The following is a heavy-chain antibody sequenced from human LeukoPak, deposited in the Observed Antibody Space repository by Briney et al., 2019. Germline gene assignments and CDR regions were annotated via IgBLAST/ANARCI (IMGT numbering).Heavy chain of an antibody. V-gene: IGHV1-18*01. Sequence: ASVKVSCKASGYTFTNYGISWVRQAPGQGLEWMGWISAYNGNTNYAQKLQGRVTMTTDTSTSTAYMELRSLRSDDTAVYYCARDLTDSSGYNWFDPWGQGTLVTVSS. CDR1: GYTFTNYG. CDR2: ISAYNGNT. CDR3: ARDLTDSSGYNWFDP. D-gene: IGHD6-19*01. J-gene: IGHJ5*02.